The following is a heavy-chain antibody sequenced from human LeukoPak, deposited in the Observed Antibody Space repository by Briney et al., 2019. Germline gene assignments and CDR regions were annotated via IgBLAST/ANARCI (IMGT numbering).Heavy chain of an antibody. CDR1: GFTFSSYG. V-gene: IGHV3-30*18. Sequence: SLRLSCAASGFTFSSYGMHWVRQAPGKGLEWVAVISYDGSNKYYADSVKGRFTISRDNSKNTLYLQMNSLRAEDTAVYYCAKLAFGVVTYFDYWGQGTLVTVSS. CDR2: ISYDGSNK. J-gene: IGHJ4*02. CDR3: AKLAFGVVTYFDY. D-gene: IGHD3-3*01.